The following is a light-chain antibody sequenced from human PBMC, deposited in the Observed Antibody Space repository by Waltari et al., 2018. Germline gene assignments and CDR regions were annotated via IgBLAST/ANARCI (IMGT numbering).Light chain of an antibody. Sequence: DVVMTQSPDSLAVSLGERATINCKSSQSVLYSSNNKNYLAWYQQKPGQPPKLLLYWASTRASGAPDRFSGSGSGTDFTLTISSLQSEDVAVYYCQQYYSTPRTFGQGTKVEIK. CDR3: QQYYSTPRT. J-gene: IGKJ1*01. V-gene: IGKV4-1*01. CDR1: QSVLYSSNNKNY. CDR2: WAS.